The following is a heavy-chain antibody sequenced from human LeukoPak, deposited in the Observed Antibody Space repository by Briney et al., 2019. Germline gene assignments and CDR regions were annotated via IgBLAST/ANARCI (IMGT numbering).Heavy chain of an antibody. CDR2: ISSSGSTI. D-gene: IGHD3-3*01. CDR1: GFTFSDYY. Sequence: PGGSLRLSCAASGFTFSDYYMSWIRQAPGKGLEWVSYISSSGSTIYYADSVKGRFTISRDNAKNSLYLQMNSLRAEDTAVYYCARDSYDFRSGYYGARFWYFDLWGRGTLVTVSS. CDR3: ARDSYDFRSGYYGARFWYFDL. V-gene: IGHV3-11*04. J-gene: IGHJ2*01.